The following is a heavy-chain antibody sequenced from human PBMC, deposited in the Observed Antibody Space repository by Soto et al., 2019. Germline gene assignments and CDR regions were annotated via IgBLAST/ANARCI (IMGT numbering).Heavy chain of an antibody. CDR3: ARPEGGYGSGYSWFDP. CDR2: IHHTGST. V-gene: IGHV4-39*01. Sequence: QLQLQESGPGLVKPSETLSLTCSVSGRSISEINSYWGWIRQTPGEGLEWIGTIHHTGSTYYNPSLKSRVSISLATSNNQFSLKLSSVTAADTALYYCARPEGGYGSGYSWFDPWGQGTRVTVSS. D-gene: IGHD5-12*01. J-gene: IGHJ5*02. CDR1: GRSISEINSY.